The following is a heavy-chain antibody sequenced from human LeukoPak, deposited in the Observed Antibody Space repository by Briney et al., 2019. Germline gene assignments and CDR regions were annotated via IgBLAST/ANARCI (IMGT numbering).Heavy chain of an antibody. V-gene: IGHV1-2*02. CDR1: GYTFTGYY. J-gene: IGHJ6*03. CDR3: ARAGRPTYYYYMDV. Sequence: ASVKVSCKASGYTFTGYYMHWVRQAPGQGLEWMGWINPNSGGTNYAQKFQDRVTMTRDTSISTAYMELSRLRSDDTAVYYCARAGRPTYYYYMDVWGKGTTVTVSS. CDR2: INPNSGGT.